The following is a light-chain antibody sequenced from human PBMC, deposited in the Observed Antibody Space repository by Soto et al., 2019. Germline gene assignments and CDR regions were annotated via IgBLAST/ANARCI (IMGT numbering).Light chain of an antibody. CDR1: QSLVYSDGNTY. V-gene: IGKV2-30*01. Sequence: DVVMTQSPLSLPVTLGQPASISCRSSQSLVYSDGNTYLNWFQQRPGQSPRRLIYKVYNRDSGVPDRFSGSGSGTDFTLKISRVEAEDVGVYYCMQGTHWPPVKTDFLVNPKFGPGTKVDIK. J-gene: IGKJ3*01. CDR3: MQGTHWPPVKTDFLVNPK. CDR2: KVY.